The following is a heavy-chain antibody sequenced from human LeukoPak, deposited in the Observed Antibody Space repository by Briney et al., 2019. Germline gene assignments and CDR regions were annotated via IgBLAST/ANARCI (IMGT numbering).Heavy chain of an antibody. Sequence: EASVKVSCKASGYTFTGYYMHWVRQAPGQGLEWMGIINPSGGSTSYAQKFQGRVTMTRDMSTSTVYMELSSLRSEDTAVYYCARDTGYCSGGSCYRWYFDLWGRGTLVTVSS. J-gene: IGHJ2*01. CDR1: GYTFTGYY. CDR3: ARDTGYCSGGSCYRWYFDL. D-gene: IGHD2-15*01. CDR2: INPSGGST. V-gene: IGHV1-46*01.